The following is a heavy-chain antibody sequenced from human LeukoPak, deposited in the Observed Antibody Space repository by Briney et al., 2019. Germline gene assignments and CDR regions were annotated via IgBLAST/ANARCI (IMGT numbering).Heavy chain of an antibody. V-gene: IGHV1-46*01. Sequence: GASVKVSCKASGYTFTSYYMHWVRQAPGQGLEWMGIINPSGGSTSYAQKFQGRVTMTRDMSTSTVYMELSSLRSEDTAVYYCARDAVRYYYGSGSSGWFDPWGQGTLVTVSS. CDR2: INPSGGST. CDR3: ARDAVRYYYGSGSSGWFDP. CDR1: GYTFTSYY. J-gene: IGHJ5*02. D-gene: IGHD3-10*01.